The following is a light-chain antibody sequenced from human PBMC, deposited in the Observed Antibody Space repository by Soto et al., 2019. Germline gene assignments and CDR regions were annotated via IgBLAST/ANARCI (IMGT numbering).Light chain of an antibody. CDR3: QQRSNFFS. J-gene: IGKJ3*01. Sequence: EIVLTQSPVTLSVSPGESATLSCRASQSVGSFLAWYRQRPGQAPRLLIYDTSKRATGIPARFSGSGFGTVFTLTISSLEPEDFAVYYCQQRSNFFSFGPGTKWISN. V-gene: IGKV3-11*01. CDR2: DTS. CDR1: QSVGSF.